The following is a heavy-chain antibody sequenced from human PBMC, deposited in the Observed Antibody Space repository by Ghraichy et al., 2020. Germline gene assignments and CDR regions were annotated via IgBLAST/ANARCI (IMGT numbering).Heavy chain of an antibody. CDR1: GFTFSSNS. CDR2: ISSSSSVI. CDR3: ARDRYCSGSNCYFSALDI. V-gene: IGHV3-48*01. Sequence: GGSLRLSCAASGFTFSSNSVNWVRQAPGKGLEWVSYISSSSSVIYYADSVKGRFTISRDNAKNSLYLQMNNLRVEDTAVYYCARDRYCSGSNCYFSALDIWGQGKMVTVSS. D-gene: IGHD2-15*01. J-gene: IGHJ3*02.